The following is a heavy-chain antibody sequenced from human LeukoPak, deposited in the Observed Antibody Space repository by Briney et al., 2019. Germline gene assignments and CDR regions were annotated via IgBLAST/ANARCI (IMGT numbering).Heavy chain of an antibody. D-gene: IGHD4-23*01. CDR3: ARDYGGTPVAFDS. J-gene: IGHJ5*01. CDR2: VYNRGTT. V-gene: IGHV4-59*01. CDR1: GGSITSYY. Sequence: PSETLSLTCSVSGGSITSYYWSWIRQSPMKGLEWIGSVYNRGTTYYNPSLKSRVTISGDTSKNQLSLRMTYVTTADTAVYFCARDYGGTPVAFDSWGQGTLVTVSS.